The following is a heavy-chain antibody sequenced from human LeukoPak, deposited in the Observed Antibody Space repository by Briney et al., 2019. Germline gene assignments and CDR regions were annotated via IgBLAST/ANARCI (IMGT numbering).Heavy chain of an antibody. J-gene: IGHJ5*02. CDR3: ARAQVGYNWFDP. D-gene: IGHD1-26*01. Sequence: GGSLRLSCAASGFNFSTYWMTWVRQVPGKGLEWAANIKEDGSEKYYVDSVKGRFTISRDNAKNSLYLQMNSLRAEDTAVYYCARAQVGYNWFDPWGQGTLVTVSS. CDR1: GFNFSTYW. CDR2: IKEDGSEK. V-gene: IGHV3-7*01.